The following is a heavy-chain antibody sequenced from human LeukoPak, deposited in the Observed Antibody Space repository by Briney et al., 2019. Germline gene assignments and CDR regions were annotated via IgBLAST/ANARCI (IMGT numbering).Heavy chain of an antibody. V-gene: IGHV3-7*01. CDR2: IKQDGSEK. D-gene: IGHD2-15*01. CDR1: GFTFSSYW. J-gene: IGHJ4*02. CDR3: ARDRFPAVVAPPDY. Sequence: GGSLRLSCAASGFTFSSYWMSWVRQAPGKGLEWVANIKQDGSEKYYVDSVKGRFTISRDNAKNSLYLQMNSLRAEDTAVYYCARDRFPAVVAPPDYWGQGTLVTVSS.